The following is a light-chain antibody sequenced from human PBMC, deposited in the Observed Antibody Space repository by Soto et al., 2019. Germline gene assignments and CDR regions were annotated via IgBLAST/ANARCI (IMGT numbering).Light chain of an antibody. CDR2: GAS. CDR3: QQYNKWPPLT. J-gene: IGKJ4*01. Sequence: EIVMTQSPATLSASPGERVTLSCRASQSIGSKLAWYQQRVGQAPRLLIYGASNRATGIPARFSGSGSGREFTLSISSLQSEDIAVYYCQQYNKWPPLTFGGGTKVEIK. V-gene: IGKV3-15*01. CDR1: QSIGSK.